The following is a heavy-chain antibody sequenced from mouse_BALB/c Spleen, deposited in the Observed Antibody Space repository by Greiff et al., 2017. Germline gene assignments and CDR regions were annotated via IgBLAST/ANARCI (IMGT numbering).Heavy chain of an antibody. CDR3: ARDGDYAMDY. J-gene: IGHJ4*01. Sequence: EVKLVDSGGGLVQPGGSLRLSCATSGFTFTDYYMSWVRQPPGKALEWLGFIRNKANGYTTEYSASVKGRFTISRDNSQSILYLQMNTLRAEDSATYYCARDGDYAMDYWGQGTSVTVSS. CDR2: IRNKANGYTT. CDR1: GFTFTDYY. V-gene: IGHV7-3*02.